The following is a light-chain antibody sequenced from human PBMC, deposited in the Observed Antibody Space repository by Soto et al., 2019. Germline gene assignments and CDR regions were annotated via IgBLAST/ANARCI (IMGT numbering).Light chain of an antibody. CDR2: GAS. Sequence: EIVTTQSPATLSVSPGERATLSCRASQSVSSNLAWYQQKPGQAPRLLIYGASTRATGIPARFSGSGSGTEFTLTISSLXSEDFAVYYCQQYNNWLRLTFGGGTKVDIK. CDR1: QSVSSN. CDR3: QQYNNWLRLT. V-gene: IGKV3-15*01. J-gene: IGKJ4*01.